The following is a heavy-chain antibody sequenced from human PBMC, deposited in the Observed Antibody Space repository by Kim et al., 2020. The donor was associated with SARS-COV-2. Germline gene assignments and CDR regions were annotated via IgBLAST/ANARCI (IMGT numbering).Heavy chain of an antibody. D-gene: IGHD3-10*01. Sequence: LRSRVTISVDTSKNQFSLKLSSVTAADTAVYYCARDPTMVRGVNTGFDIWGQGTMVTVSS. V-gene: IGHV4-59*01. CDR3: ARDPTMVRGVNTGFDI. J-gene: IGHJ3*02.